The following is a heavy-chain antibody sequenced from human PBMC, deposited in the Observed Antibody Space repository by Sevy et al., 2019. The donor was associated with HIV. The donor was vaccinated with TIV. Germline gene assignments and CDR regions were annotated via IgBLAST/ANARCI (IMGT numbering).Heavy chain of an antibody. J-gene: IGHJ4*02. D-gene: IGHD3-22*01. CDR2: IIPIFGTT. Sequence: ASVKVSCKASGGTFSSYAIHWVRQAPGQGLEWMGGIIPIFGTTNYAQKFQGRVTITADESTGTSNMELSSLGSEDTAVYYCARGVTMIRGGGYYFDYWGQGTLVTVSS. CDR1: GGTFSSYA. CDR3: ARGVTMIRGGGYYFDY. V-gene: IGHV1-69*13.